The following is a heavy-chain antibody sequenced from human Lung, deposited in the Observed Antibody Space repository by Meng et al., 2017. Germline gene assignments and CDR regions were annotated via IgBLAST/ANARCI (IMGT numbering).Heavy chain of an antibody. CDR2: IYNSGST. CDR3: ARGQKGYFDL. J-gene: IGHJ2*01. CDR1: GGSISSSNYY. Sequence: VRQTGSGPGLVKPSQTLSLTCTVSGGSISSSNYYGSWIRQPPGKGLEWSGLIYNSGSTYYNPSLKSRITISVDTSKNQFSLKLSSVTAAYTAVYYCARGQKGYFDLWGRGTLVTVSS. V-gene: IGHV4-30-4*01.